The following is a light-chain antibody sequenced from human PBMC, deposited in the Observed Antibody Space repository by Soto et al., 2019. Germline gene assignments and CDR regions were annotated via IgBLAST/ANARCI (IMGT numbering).Light chain of an antibody. CDR2: KAS. CDR1: QSISSW. J-gene: IGKJ1*01. CDR3: QQYDSYPWT. Sequence: DIEMTQSPSTLSASVGDRVTITCRASQSISSWLAWYQQQPGKAPNLLIYKASSLESGVPSRFSGSGSGTDFTLTISSLQPDDFATYYCQQYDSYPWTFGQGTKVEIK. V-gene: IGKV1-5*03.